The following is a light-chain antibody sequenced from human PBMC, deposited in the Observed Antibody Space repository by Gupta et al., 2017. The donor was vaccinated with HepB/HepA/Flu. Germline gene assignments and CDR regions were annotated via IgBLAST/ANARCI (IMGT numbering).Light chain of an antibody. J-gene: IGLJ2*01. Sequence: QSVLTQPPPVSVAPGQRVTIFCTGSSSNIGAGHDVHWYQQVPGTAPKLLIYGNINRPSGVPDRFSGSKSGTSASLAITGLQAEDEADYYCQSYDNSLRGVFGGGTKLTVL. CDR1: SSNIGAGHD. CDR3: QSYDNSLRGV. CDR2: GNI. V-gene: IGLV1-40*01.